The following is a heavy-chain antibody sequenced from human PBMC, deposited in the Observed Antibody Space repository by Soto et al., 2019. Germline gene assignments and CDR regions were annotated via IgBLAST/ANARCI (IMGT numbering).Heavy chain of an antibody. D-gene: IGHD3-9*01. Sequence: SETLSLTCTVSGGSISSYYWSWIRQPPGKGLEWIGYIYYSGSTNYNPSLKSRVTISVDTSKNQFSLKLSSVTAADTAAYYCARARNYDILTGYYYPFDYWGQGTLVTVSS. J-gene: IGHJ4*02. V-gene: IGHV4-59*01. CDR2: IYYSGST. CDR3: ARARNYDILTGYYYPFDY. CDR1: GGSISSYY.